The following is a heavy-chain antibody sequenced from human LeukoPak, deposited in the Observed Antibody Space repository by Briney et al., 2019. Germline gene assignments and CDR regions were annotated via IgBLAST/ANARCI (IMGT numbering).Heavy chain of an antibody. CDR2: ISGSGGST. V-gene: IGHV3-23*01. J-gene: IGHJ3*02. CDR3: AKDGGLFTYGGKSRDAFDI. D-gene: IGHD4-23*01. Sequence: PGGSLRLSCAASGFTFSSYGMSWVRQAPGKGLEWVSAISGSGGSTYYADSVKGRFTISRDNSKNTLYLQMNSLRAEDTAVYYCAKDGGLFTYGGKSRDAFDIWGQGTMVTVSS. CDR1: GFTFSSYG.